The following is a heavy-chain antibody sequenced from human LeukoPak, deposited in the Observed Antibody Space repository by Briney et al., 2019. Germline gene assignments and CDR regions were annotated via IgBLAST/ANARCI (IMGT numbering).Heavy chain of an antibody. J-gene: IGHJ4*02. CDR3: AGYRSGWYREPTD. CDR2: IYYSGAT. D-gene: IGHD6-19*01. V-gene: IGHV4-39*07. Sequence: PSETLSLTCVVSGGAVSSSGYYWGWVRQPPGKGLEWIGSIYYSGATYYNPSLKSRASISLDTSNNHFSLTLASATAADTAVYYCAGYRSGWYREPTDWGQGTLVAVSS. CDR1: GGAVSSSGYY.